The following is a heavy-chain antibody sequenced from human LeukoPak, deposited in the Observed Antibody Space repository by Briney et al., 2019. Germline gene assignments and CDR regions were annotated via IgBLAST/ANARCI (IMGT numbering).Heavy chain of an antibody. J-gene: IGHJ6*03. V-gene: IGHV1-2*02. Sequence: ASLKVSCKASGYTFTDNYMHWVRQAPGQGLEWMGWINPNSGGTKYAHKFQGRVAMTRDTSISAAYMELSRLRPDDTAVYYCATSQLLNIKIATNTARQFYYYYMDLWGKGTTVTVSS. CDR2: INPNSGGT. CDR3: ATSQLLNIKIATNTARQFYYYYMDL. D-gene: IGHD5-24*01. CDR1: GYTFTDNY.